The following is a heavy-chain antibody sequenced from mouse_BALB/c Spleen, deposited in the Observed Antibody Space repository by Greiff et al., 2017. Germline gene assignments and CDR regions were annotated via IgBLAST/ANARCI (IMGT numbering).Heavy chain of an antibody. CDR2: IRNKANGYTT. V-gene: IGHV7-3*02. J-gene: IGHJ3*01. CDR3: ARDAGDGFAY. D-gene: IGHD3-3*01. Sequence: EVNVVESGGGLVQPGGSLRLSCATSGFTFTDYYMSWVRQPPGKALEWLGFIRNKANGYTTEYSASVKGRFTISRDNSQSILYLQMNTLRAEDSATYYCARDAGDGFAYWGQGTLVTVSA. CDR1: GFTFTDYY.